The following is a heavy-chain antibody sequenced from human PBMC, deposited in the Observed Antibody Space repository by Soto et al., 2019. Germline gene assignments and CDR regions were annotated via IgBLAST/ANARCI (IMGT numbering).Heavy chain of an antibody. J-gene: IGHJ6*02. D-gene: IGHD2-2*01. CDR2: ISGSGDYT. V-gene: IGHV3-23*01. CDR3: ATVPAAHNYYGMDV. CDR1: GFTFSNYA. Sequence: GGSLRLSCVASGFTFSNYALSWVRQAPGKGLEWVSAISGSGDYTYYLDSVKGRFTISRDNSKNTLYLQMNSLRAEDTAVYYCATVPAAHNYYGMDVWGQGTTVTVSS.